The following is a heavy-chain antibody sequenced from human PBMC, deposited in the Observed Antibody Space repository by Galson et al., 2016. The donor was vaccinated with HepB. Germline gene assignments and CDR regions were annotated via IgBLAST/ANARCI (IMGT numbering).Heavy chain of an antibody. J-gene: IGHJ6*02. D-gene: IGHD3-3*01. V-gene: IGHV1-46*01. CDR2: INPNADST. CDR3: AREGGYYSFYYYGMDV. CDR1: GYTFTSYQ. Sequence: SVKVSCKASGYTFTSYQMHWVRQAPGQGLEWMGIINPNADSTTYAQKFQGRVTMTRDTSTSTVYMELSSLRSEDTAVYYFAREGGYYSFYYYGMDVWGQGTTVTVSS.